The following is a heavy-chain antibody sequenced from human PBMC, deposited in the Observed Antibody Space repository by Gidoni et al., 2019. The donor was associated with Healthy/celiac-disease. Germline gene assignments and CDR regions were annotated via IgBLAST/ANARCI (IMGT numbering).Heavy chain of an antibody. V-gene: IGHV4-61*02. Sequence: QVQLQESGPGLVKPSQTLSLTCTVSGGSNSSGSYYWSWIRQPAGKGLEWIGRIYTSGSTNYNPSLKSRVTISVDTSKNQFSLKLSSVTAADTAVYYCARTIFGWAFDYWGQGTLVTVSS. CDR2: IYTSGST. CDR1: GGSNSSGSYY. D-gene: IGHD3-3*01. CDR3: ARTIFGWAFDY. J-gene: IGHJ4*02.